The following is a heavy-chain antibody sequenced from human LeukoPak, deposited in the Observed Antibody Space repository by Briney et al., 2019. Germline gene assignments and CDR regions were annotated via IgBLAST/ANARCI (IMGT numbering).Heavy chain of an antibody. CDR3: ASYGDYVAYFQH. V-gene: IGHV4-59*08. J-gene: IGHJ1*01. D-gene: IGHD4-17*01. CDR1: GGSISSYY. Sequence: KASETLSLTCTVSGGSISSYYWSWIRQPPGKGLEWIGYIYYSGSTNYNPSLKSRVTISVDTSKNQFSLKLSSVTAADTTVYYCASYGDYVAYFQHWGQGTLVTVSS. CDR2: IYYSGST.